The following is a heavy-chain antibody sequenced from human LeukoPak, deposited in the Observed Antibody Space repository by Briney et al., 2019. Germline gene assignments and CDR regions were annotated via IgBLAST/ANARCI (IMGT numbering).Heavy chain of an antibody. V-gene: IGHV3-48*01. CDR3: ARGYCSGGSCSAGPDY. Sequence: GSLRLSCAASGFTLSSYEMNWVRQAPGKGLEWVSYISSSSSTIYYADSVKGRFTISRDNAKNSLYLQMNSLRAEDTAVYYCARGYCSGGSCSAGPDYWGQGTLVTVSS. CDR2: ISSSSSTI. CDR1: GFTLSSYE. J-gene: IGHJ4*02. D-gene: IGHD2-15*01.